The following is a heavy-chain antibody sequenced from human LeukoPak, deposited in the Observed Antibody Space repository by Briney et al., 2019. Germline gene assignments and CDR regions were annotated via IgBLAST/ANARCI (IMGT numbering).Heavy chain of an antibody. J-gene: IGHJ4*02. D-gene: IGHD1-7*01. CDR2: IYSGGST. CDR3: ARDGWELELRF. Sequence: GGSLRLSCAASGFTFSSYAMSWVRQAPGKGLEWVSVIYSGGSTYYADSVKGRFTISRDNSKNTLYLQMNSLRAEDTAVYYCARDGWELELRFWGQGTLVTVSS. CDR1: GFTFSSYA. V-gene: IGHV3-53*01.